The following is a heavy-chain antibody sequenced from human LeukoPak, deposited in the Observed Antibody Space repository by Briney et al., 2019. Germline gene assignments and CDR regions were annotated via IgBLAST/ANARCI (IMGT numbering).Heavy chain of an antibody. CDR2: IKQDGSEK. CDR1: GFTFSSYW. V-gene: IGHV3-7*03. D-gene: IGHD6-13*01. Sequence: GGSLRLSCAASGFTFSSYWMSWVRQAPGKGLEWVANIKQDGSEKYYVDSVKGRFTISRDNAKNSLYLQMNSLRAEDTAFYYCASTIAPEGRDYWGRGTQVTVSS. J-gene: IGHJ4*02. CDR3: ASTIAPEGRDY.